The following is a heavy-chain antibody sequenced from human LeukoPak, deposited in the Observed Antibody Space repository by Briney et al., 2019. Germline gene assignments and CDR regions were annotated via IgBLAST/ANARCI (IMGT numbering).Heavy chain of an antibody. CDR2: IYTSGST. CDR3: ARSPVAATPTPFDY. V-gene: IGHV4-4*07. Sequence: PSETLSLTCTVSGGSISSYYWSWTRQPAGKGLEWIGRIYTSGSTNYNPSLKSRVTISVDKSKNQFSLKLSSVTAADTAVYYCARSPVAATPTPFDYWGQGTLVTVSS. D-gene: IGHD2-15*01. J-gene: IGHJ4*02. CDR1: GGSISSYY.